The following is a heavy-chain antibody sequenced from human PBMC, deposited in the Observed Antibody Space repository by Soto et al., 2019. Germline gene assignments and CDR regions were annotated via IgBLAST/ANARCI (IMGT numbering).Heavy chain of an antibody. J-gene: IGHJ4*02. CDR2: INPNSGGT. CDR3: ARGRRNFDWLLSQSRDYVHPQIMAH. Sequence: QVQLVQSGAEVKKPGASVKVSCKASGYTFTGYYMHWVRQAPGQGLEWMGWINPNSGGTNYAQKFQGWVPMTRDTSISTAYMELSRLRSDDTAVYYCARGRRNFDWLLSQSRDYVHPQIMAHWGQGTLVTVSS. V-gene: IGHV1-2*04. CDR1: GYTFTGYY. D-gene: IGHD3-9*01.